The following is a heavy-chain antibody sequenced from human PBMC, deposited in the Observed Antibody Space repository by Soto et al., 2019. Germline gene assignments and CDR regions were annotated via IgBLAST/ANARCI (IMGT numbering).Heavy chain of an antibody. Sequence: QVQLQESGPGLVKPSGTLSLTCAVSGGSISSSNWWSWVRQPPGKGLEWIGEIYHSGSTNYNPSLKSRVTISVDKCKNQFSLKLSSVTAADTAVYSCASGSGGLAAAGTFDYWGQGTLVTVSS. CDR1: GGSISSSNW. CDR3: ASGSGGLAAAGTFDY. J-gene: IGHJ4*02. CDR2: IYHSGST. V-gene: IGHV4-4*02. D-gene: IGHD6-13*01.